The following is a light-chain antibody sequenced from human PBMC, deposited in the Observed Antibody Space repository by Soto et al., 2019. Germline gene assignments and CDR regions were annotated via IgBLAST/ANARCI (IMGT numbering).Light chain of an antibody. CDR1: QSVSTTY. CDR3: QRYGGSMHP. CDR2: GAS. J-gene: IGKJ2*01. V-gene: IGKV3-20*01. Sequence: ETVLTQSPGTLSLSPGERATLSCRASQSVSTTYLAWYQQKPGQAPRLLIYGASSRATGIPDRFSGSGSGTDFTLTIGRLEPEDFAVYYCQRYGGSMHPFGQGTKLEIK.